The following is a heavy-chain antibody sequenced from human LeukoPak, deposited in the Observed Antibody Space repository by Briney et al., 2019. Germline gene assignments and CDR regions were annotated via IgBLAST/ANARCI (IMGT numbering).Heavy chain of an antibody. CDR1: GYSFSNYW. D-gene: IGHD1-26*01. J-gene: IGHJ4*02. CDR3: ARRNSGSRFDY. CDR2: TYPAEAES. V-gene: IGHV5-51*01. Sequence: KRGESLKISCKGSGYSFSNYWIAWVRQMPGKGLEWMGITYPAEAESRYRPSFEGEATTSADKSISTAYLQWTSLKASDTAMYYCARRNSGSRFDYWGQGILVTVSS.